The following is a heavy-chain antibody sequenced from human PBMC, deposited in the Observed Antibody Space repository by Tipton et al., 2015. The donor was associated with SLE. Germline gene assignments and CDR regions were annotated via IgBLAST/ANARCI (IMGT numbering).Heavy chain of an antibody. Sequence: TLSLTCAVYGGSFSGYYWRWIRQPPGKGLEWIGEINHSGSTNYNPSLKSRVTISVDTSKNQFSLKLSSVTAADTAVYYCARRPVPYSSSWVDAFDIWGQGTMVTVSS. D-gene: IGHD6-13*01. CDR2: INHSGST. J-gene: IGHJ3*02. CDR3: ARRPVPYSSSWVDAFDI. V-gene: IGHV4-34*01. CDR1: GGSFSGYY.